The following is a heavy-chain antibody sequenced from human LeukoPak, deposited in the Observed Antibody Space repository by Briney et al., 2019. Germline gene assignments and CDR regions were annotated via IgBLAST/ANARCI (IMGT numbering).Heavy chain of an antibody. CDR3: ARRVLLDAFDI. J-gene: IGHJ3*02. CDR2: IYYSGST. Sequence: PSETLSLTCTVSGGSISSYYWSWIRQPPGKGREWIGYIYYSGSTNYNPSLKSRVTISVDTSKNQFSLKLSSVTAADTAVYYCARRVLLDAFDIWGQGTMVTVSS. V-gene: IGHV4-59*08. D-gene: IGHD3-10*01. CDR1: GGSISSYY.